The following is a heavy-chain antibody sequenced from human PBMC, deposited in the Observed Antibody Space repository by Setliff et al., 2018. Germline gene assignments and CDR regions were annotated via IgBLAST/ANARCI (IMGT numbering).Heavy chain of an antibody. CDR3: AREASVNSFDI. CDR2: INQDGSAQ. Sequence: GGSLRLSCAVSEFAFSSFWMAWVRQSPGRGLEWVANINQDGSAQYYVDSVKGRFTISRDNAKNSLYLQMSSLRVEDTAVYYCAREASVNSFDICGQGTTVTVSS. J-gene: IGHJ3*02. CDR1: EFAFSSFW. V-gene: IGHV3-7*01.